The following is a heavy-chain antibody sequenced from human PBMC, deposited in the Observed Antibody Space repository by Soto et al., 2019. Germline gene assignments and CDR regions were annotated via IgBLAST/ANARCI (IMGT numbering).Heavy chain of an antibody. J-gene: IGHJ6*02. CDR2: INHSGST. D-gene: IGHD2-2*01. CDR1: GGSFSGYY. CDR3: AHAGRYYYYGMDV. Sequence: SETLSLTCAVYGGSFSGYYWSWIRQPPGKGLEWIGEINHSGSTNYNPSLKSRVTISVDTSKNQFSLKLSSVTAADTAVYYCAHAGRYYYYGMDVWGQGTTVTVSS. V-gene: IGHV4-34*01.